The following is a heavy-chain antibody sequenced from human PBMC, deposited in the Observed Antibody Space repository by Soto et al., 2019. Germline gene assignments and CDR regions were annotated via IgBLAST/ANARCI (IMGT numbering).Heavy chain of an antibody. Sequence: GASVKVSCKASGGTFSSYAISWVRQAPGQGLEWMGGIIPIFGTANYAQKFQGRVTITADESTSTAYMELSSLRSEDTAVYYCARADQQWLVWLDWGQGTLVTVSS. CDR2: IIPIFGTA. CDR1: GGTFSSYA. J-gene: IGHJ4*02. D-gene: IGHD6-19*01. CDR3: ARADQQWLVWLD. V-gene: IGHV1-69*13.